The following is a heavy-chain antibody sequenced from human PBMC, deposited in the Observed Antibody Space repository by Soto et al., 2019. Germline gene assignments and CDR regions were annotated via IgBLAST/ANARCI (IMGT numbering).Heavy chain of an antibody. CDR2: IHHSGRT. CDR3: ARDGGCILREVMLDRLFDP. CDR1: GASVSSGYW. J-gene: IGHJ5*01. V-gene: IGHV4-4*02. Sequence: QVQLQESGPGLVRPSGTLSLTCVVSGASVSSGYWWSWVRQPPGKGLEWIGEIHHSGRTNYNPSLKRRVTISPDKFSYHFSLMLDLVNAADTAKYFCARDGGCILREVMLDRLFDPRGPGNFVTRSS. D-gene: IGHD3-10*01.